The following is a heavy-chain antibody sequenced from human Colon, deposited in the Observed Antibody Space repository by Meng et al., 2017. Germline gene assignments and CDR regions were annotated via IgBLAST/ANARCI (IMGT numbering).Heavy chain of an antibody. CDR1: GYSFTFFA. Sequence: QVEMEQTGSENKKPGASGGNSCKTSGYSFTFFAMNWVRQAPGRGLEWMGWSNTKTGHPTYDEDFTGRFVFSLDTSATTAYLEINSLPPGEPHMYCREVAESDRSIGYWGQGTLVTVSS. J-gene: IGHJ4*02. V-gene: IGHV7-4-1*02. D-gene: IGHD2-15*01. CDR2: SNTKTGHP. CDR3: EVAESDRSIGY.